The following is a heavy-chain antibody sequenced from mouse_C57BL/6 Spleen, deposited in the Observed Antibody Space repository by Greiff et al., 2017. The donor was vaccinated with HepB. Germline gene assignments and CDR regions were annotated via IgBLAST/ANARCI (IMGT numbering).Heavy chain of an antibody. CDR2: IYPSDSET. Sequence: VQLQQPGAELVRPGSSVKLSCKASGYTFTSYWMDWVKQRPGQGLEWIGNIYPSDSETRYNQKFKDKATLTVDKSSSTAYMQLSSLTSEDSAVYYCARRAGYYDPFAYWGQGTLVTVSA. D-gene: IGHD2-4*01. V-gene: IGHV1-61*01. J-gene: IGHJ3*01. CDR3: ARRAGYYDPFAY. CDR1: GYTFTSYW.